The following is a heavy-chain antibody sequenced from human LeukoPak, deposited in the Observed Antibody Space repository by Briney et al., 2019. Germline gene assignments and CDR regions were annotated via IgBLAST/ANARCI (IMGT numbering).Heavy chain of an antibody. CDR3: ARATTTGTTRALDAFDI. J-gene: IGHJ3*02. CDR1: GDSVSSNSAT. V-gene: IGHV6-1*01. Sequence: SQTLSLTCAISGDSVSSNSATWNWIRQSPSRGLEWLGRTYYRSKWYNDYTISVRSRITINPDTTKNQFSLQLSPVTPEDTAVYYCARATTTGTTRALDAFDIWGQGTMVIVSS. D-gene: IGHD1-1*01. CDR2: TYYRSKWYN.